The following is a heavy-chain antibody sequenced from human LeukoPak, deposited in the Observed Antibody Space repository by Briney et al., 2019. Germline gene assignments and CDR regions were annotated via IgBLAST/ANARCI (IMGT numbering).Heavy chain of an antibody. CDR2: INNSGGST. Sequence: PGGSLRLSCAASGFTFSSYAMNWVRQAPGKGLAWVSGINNSGGSTYYADSVKGRFTISRDNSKNTLYLQMNSLRAEDTAVYYCAKMGKTENHYGSGRFSYYYYMDVWGKGTTVTISS. V-gene: IGHV3-23*01. CDR1: GFTFSSYA. J-gene: IGHJ6*03. D-gene: IGHD3-10*01. CDR3: AKMGKTENHYGSGRFSYYYYMDV.